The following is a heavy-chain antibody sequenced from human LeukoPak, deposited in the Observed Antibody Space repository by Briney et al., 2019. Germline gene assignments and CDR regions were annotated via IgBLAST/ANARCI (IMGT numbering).Heavy chain of an antibody. D-gene: IGHD1-26*01. V-gene: IGHV4-59*08. CDR3: ARLQVGATFDL. J-gene: IGHJ5*02. CDR2: IGYSGST. CDR1: GGSLSSYY. Sequence: PSETLSLTCTVSGGSLSSYYWSWIRQPPGKGLEWIGFIGYSGSTNYSPSLKSRVTISVDTSKNNFSLKLSSVTAAETAVYYCARLQVGATFDLWGQGALVTVSS.